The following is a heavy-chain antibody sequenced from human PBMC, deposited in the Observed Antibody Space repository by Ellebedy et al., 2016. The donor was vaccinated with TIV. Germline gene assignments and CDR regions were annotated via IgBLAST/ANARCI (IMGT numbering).Heavy chain of an antibody. D-gene: IGHD6-19*01. J-gene: IGHJ4*02. CDR3: ARDLGRRSVSGWYYFDY. CDR1: GDSVSSTSGA. CDR2: TYYRTKWYN. V-gene: IGHV6-1*01. Sequence: MPSETLSLTCAISGDSVSSTSGAWNWIRQSPSRGLEWLGRTYYRTKWYNEYAVFVKSRITINPDTSRNHFSLHLNSVTPEDTAVYFCARDLGRRSVSGWYYFDYWGQGTLVTVSS.